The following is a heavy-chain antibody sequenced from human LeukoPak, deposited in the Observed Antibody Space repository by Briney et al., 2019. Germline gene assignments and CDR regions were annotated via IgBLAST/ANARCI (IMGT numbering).Heavy chain of an antibody. CDR2: LYISGST. Sequence: SETLSLTCTVSGASISSYYYNWIRQTAGRGLEWIGRLYISGSTDYNPSLKSRAIISVDTSMNQFSLKLSSVTAADTGVYFCARDLSGSLYFDYWGQGVLLTVSS. D-gene: IGHD3-10*01. V-gene: IGHV4-4*07. CDR1: GASISSYY. CDR3: ARDLSGSLYFDY. J-gene: IGHJ4*02.